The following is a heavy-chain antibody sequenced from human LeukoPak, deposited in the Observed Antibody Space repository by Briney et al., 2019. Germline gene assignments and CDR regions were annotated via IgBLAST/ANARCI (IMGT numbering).Heavy chain of an antibody. J-gene: IGHJ4*02. CDR2: IYHSGST. V-gene: IGHV4-30-2*01. CDR1: GGSISSGGYS. D-gene: IGHD4-17*01. Sequence: PSETLSLTCAVSGGSISSGGYSWSWIRQPPGKGLEWIGYIYHSGSTYYNPSFKSRVTISVDRSKNQFSLKLSSVTAADTAVYYCARAPSYRDTGPFDYWGQGTLVTVSS. CDR3: ARAPSYRDTGPFDY.